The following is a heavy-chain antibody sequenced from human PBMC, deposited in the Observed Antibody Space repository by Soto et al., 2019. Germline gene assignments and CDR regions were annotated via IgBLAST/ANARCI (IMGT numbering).Heavy chain of an antibody. V-gene: IGHV3-23*01. CDR2: IGASGDIT. CDR1: GFSFTNFA. Sequence: AGGSLRLSCAASGFSFTNFAMSWARQAPGKGLEWVAGIGASGDITWYADSVKGRLSISRDNSKNTLYLQLNSLRFEDTAVYYCAKDDFTDRGDDYFDYWGPGTLVTVSS. J-gene: IGHJ4*02. CDR3: AKDDFTDRGDDYFDY. D-gene: IGHD2-21*02.